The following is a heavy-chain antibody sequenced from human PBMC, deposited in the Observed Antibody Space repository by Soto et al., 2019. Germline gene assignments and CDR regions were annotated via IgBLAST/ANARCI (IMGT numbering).Heavy chain of an antibody. V-gene: IGHV3-72*01. D-gene: IGHD3-10*01. CDR1: GFTFSDHY. CDR3: VRGITILRGSHCDY. J-gene: IGHJ4*02. CDR2: SRNRANSYTT. Sequence: EVQLVESGGGLVQPGGSLRLSCAASGFTFSDHYMDWVRQAPGKGLEWVGRSRNRANSYTTEYAASVKGRFSISRDDSKNSVYLQMNSVKTEDTAVYYCVRGITILRGSHCDYWGQGTLVTVSS.